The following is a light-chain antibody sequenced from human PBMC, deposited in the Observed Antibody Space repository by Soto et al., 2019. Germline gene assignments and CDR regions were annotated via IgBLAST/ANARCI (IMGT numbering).Light chain of an antibody. Sequence: DIQMTQSPSSLSASVGDRVTITCRASQSISSYLNWYQQKPGKAPKLLTYAASSLQSGVPSRFSGSGSGTDFTLTISSLQPEDFATYYCQQSYSTLALTFGGGTKVDIK. CDR3: QQSYSTLALT. CDR2: AAS. CDR1: QSISSY. J-gene: IGKJ4*01. V-gene: IGKV1-39*01.